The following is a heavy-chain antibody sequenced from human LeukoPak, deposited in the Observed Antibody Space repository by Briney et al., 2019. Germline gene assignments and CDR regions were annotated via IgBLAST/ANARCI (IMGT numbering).Heavy chain of an antibody. V-gene: IGHV4-59*01. D-gene: IGHD1-1*01. Sequence: SGTLSRSSTVSGGSIIIYYWSWLRQPPGEGLEWIGYISNSVRTKYTPSLNSRVTISVDTYKNQLSLKLSSVTAADTAVYHCVRLQPNTGEWSFDIWGQGTMVSVSS. CDR3: VRLQPNTGEWSFDI. CDR1: GGSIIIYY. CDR2: ISNSVRT. J-gene: IGHJ3*02.